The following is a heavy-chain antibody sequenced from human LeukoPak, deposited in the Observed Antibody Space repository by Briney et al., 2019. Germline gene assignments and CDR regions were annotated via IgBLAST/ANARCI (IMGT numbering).Heavy chain of an antibody. D-gene: IGHD3-22*01. J-gene: IGHJ4*02. CDR3: ARERGDYDGSGTDY. CDR1: GFTFSSYS. Sequence: GGSLRLSCAAAGFTFSSYSMKWVRQAPGKGLEWASSISTTSTYIYYADSVKGRFTISRDNAKNSLYLQMNSLRAEDTALYYCARERGDYDGSGTDYWGQGTLVTVSS. CDR2: ISTTSTYI. V-gene: IGHV3-21*01.